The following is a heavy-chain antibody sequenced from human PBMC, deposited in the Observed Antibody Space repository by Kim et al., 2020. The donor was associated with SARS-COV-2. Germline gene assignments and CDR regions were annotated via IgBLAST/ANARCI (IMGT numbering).Heavy chain of an antibody. V-gene: IGHV2-5*01. J-gene: IGHJ4*02. D-gene: IGHD6-13*01. Sequence: KGYSPSLKSRLTITKDTSKNQVVLTMTNMDPVDTATYYCAHRLAAAGIDYWGQGTLVTVSS. CDR3: AHRLAAAGIDY. CDR2: K.